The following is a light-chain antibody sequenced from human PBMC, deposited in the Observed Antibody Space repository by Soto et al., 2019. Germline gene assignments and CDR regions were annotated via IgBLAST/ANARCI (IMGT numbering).Light chain of an antibody. CDR2: SAS. V-gene: IGKV1-12*01. CDR3: QQTNTFFPLS. Sequence: DIQMTQSPSSVSASVGDRVTITCRASQGISNWLAWYQQQPGKAPKLLLYSASTLQSGVPSRFSGGGAGTHFTLIISSLQPEDFATYYCQQTNTFFPLSFGGGTKVEIK. CDR1: QGISNW. J-gene: IGKJ4*01.